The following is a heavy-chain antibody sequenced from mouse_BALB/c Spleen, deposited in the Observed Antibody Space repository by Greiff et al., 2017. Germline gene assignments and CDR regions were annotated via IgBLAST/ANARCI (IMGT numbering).Heavy chain of an antibody. Sequence: QVQLKQPGAELVRPGASVKLSCKASGYTFTSYWINWVKQRPGQGLEWIGNIYPSDSYTNYNQKFKDKATLTVDKSSSTAYMQLSSPTSEDSAVYYCTNGNYGFAYWGQGTLVTVSA. D-gene: IGHD2-1*01. J-gene: IGHJ3*01. CDR3: TNGNYGFAY. CDR1: GYTFTSYW. V-gene: IGHV1-69*02. CDR2: IYPSDSYT.